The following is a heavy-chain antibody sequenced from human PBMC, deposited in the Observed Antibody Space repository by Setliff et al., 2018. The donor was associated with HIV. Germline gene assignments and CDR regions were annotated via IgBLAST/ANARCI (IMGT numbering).Heavy chain of an antibody. V-gene: IGHV4-59*01. CDR3: ARGPRPAYCSGGSCYSGADY. D-gene: IGHD2-15*01. J-gene: IGHJ4*02. Sequence: SETLSLTCPVSGGSISSYYWSWIRQPPGKGLEWIGYIYYSGSTNYNPSLKSRVTISVDTSKNQFSLKLSSVTHADTAVYYCARGPRPAYCSGGSCYSGADYWGQGTLVTVSS. CDR2: IYYSGST. CDR1: GGSISSYY.